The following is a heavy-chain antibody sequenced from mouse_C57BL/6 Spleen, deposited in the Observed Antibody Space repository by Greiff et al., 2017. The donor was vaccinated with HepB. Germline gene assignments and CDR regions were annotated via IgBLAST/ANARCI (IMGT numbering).Heavy chain of an antibody. CDR3: ARSTVGDFAY. D-gene: IGHD1-1*01. CDR1: GFTFSSYA. Sequence: EVKVVESGGGLVKPGGSLKLSCAASGFTFSSYAMSWVRQTPEKRLEWVATISDGGSYTYYPDNVKGRFTISSDNAKNNLYLQMSHLKSEDTAMYYCARSTVGDFAYWGQGTTLTVSS. J-gene: IGHJ2*01. CDR2: ISDGGSYT. V-gene: IGHV5-4*03.